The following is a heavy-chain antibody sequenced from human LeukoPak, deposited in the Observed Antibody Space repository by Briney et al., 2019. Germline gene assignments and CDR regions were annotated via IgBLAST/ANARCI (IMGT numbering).Heavy chain of an antibody. CDR3: ARQTDGLRCFDL. Sequence: GESLKISCRVSGYTFTNYWIGWVRQVPGKGLEWMGIINPGDSDTRYSPSFQGQVTMSADKSISTAYLHWSSLKASDTAMYYCARQTDGLRCFDLWGRGTLVTVAS. J-gene: IGHJ2*01. CDR1: GYTFTNYW. CDR2: INPGDSDT. D-gene: IGHD2-8*01. V-gene: IGHV5-51*01.